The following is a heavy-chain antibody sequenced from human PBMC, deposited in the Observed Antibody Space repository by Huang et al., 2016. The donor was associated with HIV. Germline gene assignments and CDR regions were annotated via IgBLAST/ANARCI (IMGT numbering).Heavy chain of an antibody. V-gene: IGHV4-34*02. CDR3: ARSRDYYGTSPDY. J-gene: IGHJ4*02. Sequence: QVHLQQWGAGLLRPSETLSLTCAVYGGAFSDSYRSWIGELSQRGSVKYNPSRKGRLTISVDTSKSQFYLKLISVTAADAAVYYCARSRDYYGTSPDYWGQGTLVTVSS. D-gene: IGHD3-10*01. CDR1: GGAFSDSY. CDR2: LSQRGSV.